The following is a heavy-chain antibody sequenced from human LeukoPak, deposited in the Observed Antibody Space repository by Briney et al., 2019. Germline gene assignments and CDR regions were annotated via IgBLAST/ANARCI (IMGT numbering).Heavy chain of an antibody. Sequence: GASVTVSCKASGYTFTSYGISWVRQAPGQGLEWMGWMNPNNGNTGYAQTFQGRVTMTRDTFTSTAYMELRSLTSEDTAVYYCVRDGEGLAISVNYWFDLWGQGTLVTVSS. CDR1: GYTFTSYG. CDR2: MNPNNGNT. J-gene: IGHJ5*02. CDR3: VRDGEGLAISVNYWFDL. D-gene: IGHD3-10*01. V-gene: IGHV1-8*02.